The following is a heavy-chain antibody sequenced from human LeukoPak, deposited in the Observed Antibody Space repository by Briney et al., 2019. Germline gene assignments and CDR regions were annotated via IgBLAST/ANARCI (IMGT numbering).Heavy chain of an antibody. V-gene: IGHV1-2*02. CDR2: INPNSGGT. Sequence: GASVKVSCKASGYTFTGYYMHWVRQAPGQGLEWMGWINPNSGGTNYAQKFQGRVTMTRDTSISTAYMELSRLRSDDTAVYYCARVRELLTVLDAFDIWGQGTMVTVS. D-gene: IGHD1-26*01. CDR1: GYTFTGYY. CDR3: ARVRELLTVLDAFDI. J-gene: IGHJ3*02.